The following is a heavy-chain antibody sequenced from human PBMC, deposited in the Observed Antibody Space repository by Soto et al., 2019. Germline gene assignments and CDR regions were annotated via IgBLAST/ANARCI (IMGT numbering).Heavy chain of an antibody. CDR2: LYWNDDK. CDR3: ARRPPYSNYVDY. J-gene: IGHJ4*02. V-gene: IGHV2-5*01. CDR1: GFSLTTSGVG. D-gene: IGHD4-4*01. Sequence: QITVKESGPTLAQPTQPVTLTCTFSGFSLTTSGVGVAWIRQPPGKALDRLALLYWNDDKRYSPSLRTRLAIANDTSKNQVVLTMTNMDPVDTATYFCARRPPYSNYVDYRGQGALVTVSS.